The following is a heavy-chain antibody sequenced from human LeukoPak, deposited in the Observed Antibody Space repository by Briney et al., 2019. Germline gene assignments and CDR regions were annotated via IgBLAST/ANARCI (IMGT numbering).Heavy chain of an antibody. Sequence: GSLRLSCAASGFTFSTYGMHWVRQPPGKGLEWIGYIYDSGSTNYNPSLKSRVTISVDTSKNQFSLKLSSVTAADTAVFYCASLTTADAFDIWGQGTMVTVSS. V-gene: IGHV4-59*01. CDR3: ASLTTADAFDI. CDR1: GFTFSTYG. CDR2: IYDSGST. D-gene: IGHD3-22*01. J-gene: IGHJ3*02.